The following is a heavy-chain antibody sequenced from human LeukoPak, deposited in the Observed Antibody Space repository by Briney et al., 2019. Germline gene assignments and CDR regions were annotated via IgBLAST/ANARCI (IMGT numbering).Heavy chain of an antibody. V-gene: IGHV3-30*18. CDR2: ISYDGSNK. CDR1: GFTFSSYS. CDR3: AKANAFDI. Sequence: GGSLRLSCAASGFTFSSYSMHWVRQAPGKGLEWVAVISYDGSNKYYADSVKGRFTISRDNSKNTLYLQMNSLRAEDTAVYYCAKANAFDIWGQGTMVTVSS. J-gene: IGHJ3*02.